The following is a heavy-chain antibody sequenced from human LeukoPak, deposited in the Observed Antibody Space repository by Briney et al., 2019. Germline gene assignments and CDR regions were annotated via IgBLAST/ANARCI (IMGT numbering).Heavy chain of an antibody. J-gene: IGHJ4*02. V-gene: IGHV1-69*06. CDR3: ARGPHERSGYPDD. Sequence: GASVKVSCKASGGTFSSYAISWVRQAPGQGLEWMGGIIPIFGTANYAQKFQGRVTITADKSTSTAYMELRSLRSDDTAVYYCARGPHERSGYPDDWGQGTLVTVSS. CDR2: IIPIFGTA. D-gene: IGHD3-22*01. CDR1: GGTFSSYA.